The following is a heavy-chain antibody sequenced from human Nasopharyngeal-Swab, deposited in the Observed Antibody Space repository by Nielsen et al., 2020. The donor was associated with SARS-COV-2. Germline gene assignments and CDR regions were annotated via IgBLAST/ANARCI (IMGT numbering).Heavy chain of an antibody. D-gene: IGHD2-2*01. CDR1: GVSFSGYH. CDR3: AGVNNGGGIVPASYSFFMDV. V-gene: IGHV4-34*01. J-gene: IGHJ6*03. Sequence: SETLSLTCSPNGVSFSGYHWGWIRQSPGKGLEWIGDITRSGNTNYNPALKSRVTMSVATSKDEFSLKLTSVTAADTAIYFCAGVNNGGGIVPASYSFFMDVWGKGTSVAVSS. CDR2: ITRSGNT.